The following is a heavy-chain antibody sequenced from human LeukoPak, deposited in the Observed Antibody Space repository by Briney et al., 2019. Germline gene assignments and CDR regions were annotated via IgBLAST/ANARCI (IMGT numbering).Heavy chain of an antibody. CDR1: GGSISSYY. D-gene: IGHD6-19*01. J-gene: IGHJ5*02. CDR2: IYYSGST. V-gene: IGHV4-59*01. CDR3: ARAYSSGFGSWFDP. Sequence: SGTLSLTCTVSGGSISSYYWSWIRQPPGKGLEWIGYIYYSGSTNYNPSLKSRVTISVDTSKNQFSLKLSSVTAADTAVYYCARAYSSGFGSWFDPWGQGTLVTVSS.